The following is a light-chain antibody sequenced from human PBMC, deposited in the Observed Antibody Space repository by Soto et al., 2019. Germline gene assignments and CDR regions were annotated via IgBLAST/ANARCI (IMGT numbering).Light chain of an antibody. CDR3: QQYNNYWT. CDR2: KAS. CDR1: QSISSW. Sequence: DIQMTQSPSTLSASVGDRVTITCRASQSISSWLAWYQQKPGKAPKLLISKASSLQSGVPSRFSGSGSGTEFTLTISNLQPDDFATYYCQQYNNYWTFGQGTKVDIK. J-gene: IGKJ1*01. V-gene: IGKV1-5*03.